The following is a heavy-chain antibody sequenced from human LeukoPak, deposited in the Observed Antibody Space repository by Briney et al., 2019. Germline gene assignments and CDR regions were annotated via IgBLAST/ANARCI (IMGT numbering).Heavy chain of an antibody. J-gene: IGHJ4*02. CDR3: ARDHNYAFDN. Sequence: GGSLRLSCTASGFPFIEYSMNWVRQVPGKGLEWIAYIGIDSGNTKYADSVRGRFTISADKAKNSLYLQMNSLRVEDTAVYYCARDHNYAFDNWGQGALVSVAS. D-gene: IGHD1-1*01. CDR2: IGIDSGNT. CDR1: GFPFIEYS. V-gene: IGHV3-48*01.